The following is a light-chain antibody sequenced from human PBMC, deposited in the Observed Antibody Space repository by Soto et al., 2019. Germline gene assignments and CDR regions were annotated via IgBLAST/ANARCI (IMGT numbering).Light chain of an antibody. Sequence: DIQMTQSPSSLSASVRDRVTITCRASQSIGFFLYWYHQKPGKAPKLLIYAASSLQSGVPSRFSGSGSGTDFTLTITSLQAEDFGTYYCQQSYGNPGFAPGTKVDIK. CDR3: QQSYGNPG. V-gene: IGKV1-39*01. CDR1: QSIGFF. J-gene: IGKJ3*01. CDR2: AAS.